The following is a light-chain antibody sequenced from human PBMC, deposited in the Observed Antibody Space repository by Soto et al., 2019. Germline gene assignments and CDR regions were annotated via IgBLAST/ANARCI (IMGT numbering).Light chain of an antibody. V-gene: IGLV2-8*01. CDR2: EVS. Sequence: QSAPTQPPSASGSPGQSATISCTGTSSDVGAYNYVSWYQQYPGKAPKLIIYEVSKRPSGVPNRFSGSKSGNTASLTVSGLQPEDEADYYCSSYAGSSTWVFGAGTKLTVL. J-gene: IGLJ2*01. CDR3: SSYAGSSTWV. CDR1: SSDVGAYNY.